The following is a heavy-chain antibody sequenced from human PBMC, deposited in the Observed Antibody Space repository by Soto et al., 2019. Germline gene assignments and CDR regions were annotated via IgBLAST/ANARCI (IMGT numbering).Heavy chain of an antibody. CDR3: ARHWIAGSSIP. CDR2: IHYSGTS. CDR1: GDSISSSSQY. J-gene: IGHJ5*02. D-gene: IGHD2-21*01. V-gene: IGHV4-39*01. Sequence: PSETLSLTCSVSGDSISSSSQYFFCIRQPPWKGLEWIGSIHYSGTSYYNPSLKSRVTIFVDTSKNQLSLKLSSVTAVDTAVYYCARHWIAGSSIPWGQGTLVTVSS.